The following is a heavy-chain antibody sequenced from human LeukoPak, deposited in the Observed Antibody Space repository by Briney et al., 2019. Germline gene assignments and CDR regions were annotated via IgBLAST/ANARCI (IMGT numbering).Heavy chain of an antibody. V-gene: IGHV1-69*05. CDR3: ARDNTRKGNDRSLDY. D-gene: IGHD1-14*01. Sequence: SVKVSCKASGGTFSSYAISWVRQAPGQGLEWMGGIIPIFGTANYAQKFQGRVTITTDESTSTAYMELSSLRSEDTAVYYCARDNTRKGNDRSLDYWGQGTLVTVSS. J-gene: IGHJ4*02. CDR2: IIPIFGTA. CDR1: GGTFSSYA.